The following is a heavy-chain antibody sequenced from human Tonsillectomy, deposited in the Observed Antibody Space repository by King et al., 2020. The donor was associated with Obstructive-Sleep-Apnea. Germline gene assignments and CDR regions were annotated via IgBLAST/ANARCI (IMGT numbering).Heavy chain of an antibody. Sequence: VQLVESGGGLVQPGGSLRLSCAASGFTVSSNYMSWVRQAPGKGLEWVSVIYSGGSTYYADSVKGRFTISRHNSKNTLYLQMNSLRAEDTAVYYCATGYYRYYYYVSSVCRLGTTVTVSS. CDR3: ATGYYRYYYYVSSV. D-gene: IGHD2/OR15-2a*01. V-gene: IGHV3-53*04. CDR1: GFTVSSNY. J-gene: IGHJ6*02. CDR2: IYSGGST.